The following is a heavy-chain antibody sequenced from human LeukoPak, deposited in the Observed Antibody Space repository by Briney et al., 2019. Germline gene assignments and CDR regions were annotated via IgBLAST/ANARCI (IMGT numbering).Heavy chain of an antibody. CDR2: IIPSFGST. CDR1: GGSFSSFA. V-gene: IGHV1-69*13. J-gene: IGHJ4*02. D-gene: IGHD1-26*01. CDR3: ARGDVAVGSHY. Sequence: SVKVSCKTSGGSFSSFAINWVRQAPGRGLEWMGGIIPSFGSTNNALNFQDRVTFTADESTSTAYMELSSLRADDTAVYYCARGDVAVGSHYWGQGTLVTVSS.